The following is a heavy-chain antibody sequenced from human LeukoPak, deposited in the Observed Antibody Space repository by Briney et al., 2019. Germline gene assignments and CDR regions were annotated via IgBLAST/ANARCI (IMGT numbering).Heavy chain of an antibody. CDR3: ARMENYYDSSGYNGAFDI. D-gene: IGHD3-22*01. J-gene: IGHJ3*02. Sequence: ASVKVSCKASGYTFTSYGITWARQAPGQGLEWMGWISAYNGNTNYAQKLQGRVTMTTDTSTSTAYMELRSLRSDDTAVYYCARMENYYDSSGYNGAFDIWGQGTMVTVSS. CDR2: ISAYNGNT. CDR1: GYTFTSYG. V-gene: IGHV1-18*01.